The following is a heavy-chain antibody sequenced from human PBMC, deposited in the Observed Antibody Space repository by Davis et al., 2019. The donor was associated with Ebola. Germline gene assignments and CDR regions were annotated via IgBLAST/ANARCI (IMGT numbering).Heavy chain of an antibody. D-gene: IGHD1-26*01. J-gene: IGHJ4*02. CDR2: IYFRGGT. Sequence: SETLSPTCAASGGPISSSNWWSWVRQPPGKGLEWIGSIYFRGGTYYNPFLKRRVTISVDTSKNHLSLKLSSVTATDTAVYYCARGWDFDYWSQGTLVTVSS. V-gene: IGHV4-39*02. CDR1: GGPISSSNW. CDR3: ARGWDFDY.